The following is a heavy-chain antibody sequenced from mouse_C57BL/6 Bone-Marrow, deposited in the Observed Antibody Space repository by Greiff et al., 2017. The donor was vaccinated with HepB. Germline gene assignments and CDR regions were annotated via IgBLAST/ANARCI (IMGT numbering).Heavy chain of an antibody. CDR1: GYTFTSYW. Sequence: QVQLQQPGAELVRPGTSVKLSCKASGYTFTSYWMHWVKQRPGQGLEWIGVIDPSDSYTNYNQKFKGKATLTVDTSSSTAYMQLSSLTSEDSAVYYCARWRSYDGWYAFWGRGTLVTVSA. J-gene: IGHJ3*01. CDR2: IDPSDSYT. V-gene: IGHV1-59*01. D-gene: IGHD2-12*01. CDR3: ARWRSYDGWYAF.